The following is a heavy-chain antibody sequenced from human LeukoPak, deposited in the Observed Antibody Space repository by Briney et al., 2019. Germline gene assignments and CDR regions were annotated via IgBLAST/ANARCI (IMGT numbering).Heavy chain of an antibody. CDR3: AKDLNNNGRGFDY. CDR2: IRASVSGT. J-gene: IGHJ4*02. Sequence: GGSLRLSCAAAGFTFSSHGLSWVRQAPGKGLEWVAAIRASVSGTYYADSVQGRFIISRDNSKNTLYLQMDRLRADDTAVYYCAKDLNNNGRGFDYWGQGTLVTVSS. CDR1: GFTFSSHG. D-gene: IGHD1-14*01. V-gene: IGHV3-23*01.